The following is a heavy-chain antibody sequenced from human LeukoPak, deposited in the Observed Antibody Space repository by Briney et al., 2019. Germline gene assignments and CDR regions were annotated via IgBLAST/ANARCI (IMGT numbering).Heavy chain of an antibody. CDR3: ARDHRIPARNCYYSYMDV. V-gene: IGHV3-48*01. D-gene: IGHD6-6*01. Sequence: PGGSLRLSCTASGFSFSSYSMNWVRQAPGKGLEWVSYISTSSSTIYYADSVKGRFTISRDNAKNSLYLQMNSLRAEDTAVYYCARDHRIPARNCYYSYMDVWGKGTTVTVSS. CDR1: GFSFSSYS. CDR2: ISTSSSTI. J-gene: IGHJ6*03.